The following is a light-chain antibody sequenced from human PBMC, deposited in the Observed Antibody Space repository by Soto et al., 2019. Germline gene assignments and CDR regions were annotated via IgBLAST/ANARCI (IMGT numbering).Light chain of an antibody. CDR1: QSVGSS. CDR3: QQGNTWPWT. J-gene: IGKJ1*01. CDR2: AAS. V-gene: IGKV3-11*01. Sequence: EIVMTQSPATLSVSPCERATLSSSASQSVGSSLAWYQQKLGQAPRLLIYAASDRATGIPGRFSGSGSGTDFTLIISSLEPEDFAFYYCQQGNTWPWTFGQGTKVDIK.